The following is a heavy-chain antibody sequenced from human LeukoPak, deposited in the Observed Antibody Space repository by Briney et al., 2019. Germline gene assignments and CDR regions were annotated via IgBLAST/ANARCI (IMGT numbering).Heavy chain of an antibody. CDR2: ISSSGSTI. V-gene: IGHV3-11*01. J-gene: IGHJ4*02. CDR1: GFTFSDYY. D-gene: IGHD3-3*01. CDR3: VRDQFDTWSRRGNFDS. Sequence: PGGSLRLSCAASGFTFSDYYMSWIRQAPGKGLEWVSYISSSGSTIYYADSVKGRFTISRDNAKNSLYVQMNSLRAEDTAVYYCVRDQFDTWSRRGNFDSWGQGTLVIVSS.